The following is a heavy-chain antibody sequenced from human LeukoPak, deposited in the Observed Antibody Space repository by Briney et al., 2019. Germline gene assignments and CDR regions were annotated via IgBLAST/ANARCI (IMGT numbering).Heavy chain of an antibody. D-gene: IGHD3-22*01. J-gene: IGHJ3*02. CDR3: ARTEGYYDSSGYYLADAFDI. CDR2: INHSGST. Sequence: SETLSLTCAVYGGSFSVYYWSWISQPPGKGLEWIGEINHSGSTNYNPSLKSRVTISVDTSKNQFSLKLSSVTAVDTAVYYCARTEGYYDSSGYYLADAFDIWGQGTMVTVSS. V-gene: IGHV4-34*01. CDR1: GGSFSVYY.